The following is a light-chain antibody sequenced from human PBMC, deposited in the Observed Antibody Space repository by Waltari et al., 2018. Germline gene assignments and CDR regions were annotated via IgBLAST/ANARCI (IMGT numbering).Light chain of an antibody. CDR2: LGS. Sequence: DIVMTQSPLSLLVIPGEQASTLCCSSQSLLRSNGYTYLDWYLQKPGQSPQLLIYLGSNRASGVADRFSGSGSGADFTLKITRVQAEDVGVYCCMQTLQSPLTFGGGTKVEI. J-gene: IGKJ4*01. V-gene: IGKV2-28*01. CDR1: QSLLRSNGYTY. CDR3: MQTLQSPLT.